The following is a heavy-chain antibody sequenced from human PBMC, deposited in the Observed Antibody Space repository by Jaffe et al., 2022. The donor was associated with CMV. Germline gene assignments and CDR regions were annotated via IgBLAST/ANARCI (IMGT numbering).Heavy chain of an antibody. V-gene: IGHV1-24*01. Sequence: QVQLVQSGAEVKKPGASVKVSCKVSGYTLTELSMHWVRQAPGKGLEWMGGFDPEDGETIYAQKFQGRVTMTEDTSTDTAYMELSSLRSEDTAVYYCATPSPPKNYASMDYYGMDVWGQGTTVTVSS. D-gene: IGHD1-7*01. CDR1: GYTLTELS. CDR3: ATPSPPKNYASMDYYGMDV. CDR2: FDPEDGET. J-gene: IGHJ6*02.